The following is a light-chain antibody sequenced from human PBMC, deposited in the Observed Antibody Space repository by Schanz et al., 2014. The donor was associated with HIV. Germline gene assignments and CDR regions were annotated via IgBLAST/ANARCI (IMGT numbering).Light chain of an antibody. V-gene: IGKV1-5*03. CDR3: QQYDRFPT. J-gene: IGKJ1*01. CDR1: QSISGW. Sequence: DIQMTQSPSTLSASVGDRITITCRASQSISGWLAWYQQKPGEAPNLLISEASTLKSGVPSRFSGSGSGTEFTLTITSLQPDDFATYYCQQYDRFPTFGQGTKVE. CDR2: EAS.